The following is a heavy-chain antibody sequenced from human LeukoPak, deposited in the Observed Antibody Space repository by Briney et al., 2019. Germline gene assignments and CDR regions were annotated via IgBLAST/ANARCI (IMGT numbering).Heavy chain of an antibody. Sequence: SQTLSLTCTVSGGSISSGSYYWSWIRQPAGKGLEWIGRIYTSGSTNYNPSLKSRVTISVDTSKNQFSLKLSSVTAADTAVYYCARDSNWATHYDAFDIWGQGTMVTVSS. CDR3: ARDSNWATHYDAFDI. D-gene: IGHD7-27*01. CDR1: GGSISSGSYY. CDR2: IYTSGST. J-gene: IGHJ3*02. V-gene: IGHV4-61*02.